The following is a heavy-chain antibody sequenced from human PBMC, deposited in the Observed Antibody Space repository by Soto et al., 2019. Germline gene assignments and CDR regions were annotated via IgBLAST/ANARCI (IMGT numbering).Heavy chain of an antibody. Sequence: GGSLRLSCAASGFTFSSYAMSWVRQAPGKGLEWVSAISGSGGSTYYADSVKGRFTISRDNSKNTLYLQMNSLRAEDTAVYYCAKDRVLRYFDWHLNWFDPWGQGTLVTVSS. CDR3: AKDRVLRYFDWHLNWFDP. J-gene: IGHJ5*02. CDR2: ISGSGGST. V-gene: IGHV3-23*01. CDR1: GFTFSSYA. D-gene: IGHD3-9*01.